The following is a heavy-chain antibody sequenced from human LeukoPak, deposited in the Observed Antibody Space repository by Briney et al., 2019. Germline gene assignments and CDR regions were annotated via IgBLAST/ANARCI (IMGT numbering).Heavy chain of an antibody. V-gene: IGHV1-46*01. D-gene: IGHD1-26*01. Sequence: ASVKVSCKASGYTFTTDYIHRVRQAPGQGLEWMGIINPSGGSTNYAQNFQGRVTMTRDTSTSTVYMELSSLRSEDTAVYYCASPGGIVGATNGDDAFDIWGQGTMVTVSS. CDR3: ASPGGIVGATNGDDAFDI. CDR1: GYTFTTDY. CDR2: INPSGGST. J-gene: IGHJ3*02.